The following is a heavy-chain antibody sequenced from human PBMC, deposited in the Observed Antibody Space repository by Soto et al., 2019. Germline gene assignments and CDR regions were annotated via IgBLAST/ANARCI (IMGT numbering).Heavy chain of an antibody. Sequence: PSQTLSLTCAISGDSVSSNSAAWNWFRQSPSRGLEWLGGTYYRSKWYNDYAVSVKSRITINPDTSKNQFSLQLNSVTPEDTAVYYCAREIAVAGSPFDYWGQGTLVTVSS. J-gene: IGHJ4*02. D-gene: IGHD6-19*01. CDR3: AREIAVAGSPFDY. CDR2: TYYRSKWYN. CDR1: GDSVSSNSAA. V-gene: IGHV6-1*01.